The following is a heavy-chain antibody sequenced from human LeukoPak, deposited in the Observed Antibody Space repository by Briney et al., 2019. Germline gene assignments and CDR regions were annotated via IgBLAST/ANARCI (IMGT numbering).Heavy chain of an antibody. V-gene: IGHV1-2*02. CDR2: INPDSGGT. CDR3: ARDRNSGSSLDI. D-gene: IGHD6-6*01. J-gene: IGHJ3*02. Sequence: ASVKVSCKASGYTFTGYYMHWVRQAPGQGLEWMGWINPDSGGTNYAQNFQGRVTMTRDTSISTAYMELSSLKSDDTAVYYCARDRNSGSSLDIWGQGTMLTVSS. CDR1: GYTFTGYY.